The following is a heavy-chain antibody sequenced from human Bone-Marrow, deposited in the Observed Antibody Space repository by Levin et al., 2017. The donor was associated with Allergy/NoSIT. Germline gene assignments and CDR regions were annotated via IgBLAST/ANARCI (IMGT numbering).Heavy chain of an antibody. J-gene: IGHJ4*02. CDR1: GYTFTGYY. D-gene: IGHD7-27*01. CDR3: ARELNWGFFDY. V-gene: IGHV1-2*02. Sequence: GESLKISCKASGYTFTGYYLHWVRQAPGKRLEWMGWVNPNSGGIHYAQKFQGRVTMTRDTSINTVYMELSRLTLDDTAVYYCARELNWGFFDYWGQGTLVTVSS. CDR2: VNPNSGGI.